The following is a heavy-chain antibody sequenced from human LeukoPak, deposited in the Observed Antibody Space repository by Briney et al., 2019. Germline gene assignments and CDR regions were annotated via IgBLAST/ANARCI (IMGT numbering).Heavy chain of an antibody. V-gene: IGHV3-30*18. D-gene: IGHD6-19*01. Sequence: GRSLRLSCAASGFTFSSYGMHWVRQAPGKGLEWVAVISYDGSNKYYADSVKGRFTISRDNSKNTLYLQMNSLRAEDTAVYYCAKDGYTSAVTSHFDYWGQGTLVTVP. CDR1: GFTFSSYG. J-gene: IGHJ4*02. CDR3: AKDGYTSAVTSHFDY. CDR2: ISYDGSNK.